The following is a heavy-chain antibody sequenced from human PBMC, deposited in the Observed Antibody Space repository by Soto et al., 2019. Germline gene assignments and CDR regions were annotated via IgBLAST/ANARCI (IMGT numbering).Heavy chain of an antibody. J-gene: IGHJ4*02. V-gene: IGHV3-64D*08. Sequence: PGGSLRLSCAASGFTFSSYSMNWVRQAPGKGLEWVSSISSNGGSTYYADSVKGRFTISRDNSKNTLYLQMSSLRAEDTAVYYFVTCTSCYSGLDYWGQGTLVT. CDR3: VTCTSCYSGLDY. D-gene: IGHD2-2*01. CDR2: ISSNGGST. CDR1: GFTFSSYS.